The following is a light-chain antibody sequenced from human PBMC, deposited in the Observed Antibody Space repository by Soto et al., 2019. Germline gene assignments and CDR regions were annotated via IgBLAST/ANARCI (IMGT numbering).Light chain of an antibody. Sequence: DIVMTQSPDSLAVSLGERATINCKSSQSVLYSSNNKNYLAWYQQKPGQPPKLLIYWASTRESGVPYRFSGSGSWTDFTLTNSRLQAEDVAVYYCQQYYSTPWTFGQGTKVEIK. CDR1: QSVLYSSNNKNY. V-gene: IGKV4-1*01. CDR2: WAS. J-gene: IGKJ1*01. CDR3: QQYYSTPWT.